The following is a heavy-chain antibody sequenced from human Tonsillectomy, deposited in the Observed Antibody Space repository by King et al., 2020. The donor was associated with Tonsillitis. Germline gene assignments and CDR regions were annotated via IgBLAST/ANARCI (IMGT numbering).Heavy chain of an antibody. CDR2: IIPIFGTA. CDR3: AGDYRDYYDSSGFQGAFDF. J-gene: IGHJ3*01. Sequence: QLVQSGAEVKKPGSSVKVSCMASGGTFSSYALSWVRQTPGQGLEWMGGIIPIFGTANYAQKFQGRVTITADESTSTAYMELSSLTSEDTAVDYCAGDYRDYYDSSGFQGAFDFWGQGTMVTAPS. CDR1: GGTFSSYA. D-gene: IGHD3-22*01. V-gene: IGHV1-69*01.